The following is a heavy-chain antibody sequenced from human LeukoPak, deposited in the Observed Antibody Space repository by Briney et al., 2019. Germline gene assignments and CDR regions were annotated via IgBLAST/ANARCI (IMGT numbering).Heavy chain of an antibody. CDR1: VYTFTSYY. V-gene: IGHV1-46*01. J-gene: IGHJ3*02. CDR3: ARDAGRLGWYKAVAGTGDAFDI. CDR2: IKPSGDST. D-gene: IGHD6-19*01. Sequence: ASLKVSCKASVYTFTSYYMHWVRQAPGHRLEWMGIIKPSGDSTSNAQKFQGRVTLTRDMSTSTVYMELSSLRSEDTAVYYCARDAGRLGWYKAVAGTGDAFDIWGQGTMVTVSS.